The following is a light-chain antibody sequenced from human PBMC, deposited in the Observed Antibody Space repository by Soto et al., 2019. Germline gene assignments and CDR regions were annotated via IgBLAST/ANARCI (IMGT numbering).Light chain of an antibody. CDR1: SSDVGSYNF. CDR2: EAS. J-gene: IGLJ1*01. V-gene: IGLV2-23*01. Sequence: QSVLTQPASVYGSPGQSITISCTGTSSDVGSYNFVSWYQQHPGKAPKLMIYEASKRPSGVSNRFCGSKSGNTASLTISGLQPEDEADYYCCSYAGSSTYVFGAVTKVTVL. CDR3: CSYAGSSTYV.